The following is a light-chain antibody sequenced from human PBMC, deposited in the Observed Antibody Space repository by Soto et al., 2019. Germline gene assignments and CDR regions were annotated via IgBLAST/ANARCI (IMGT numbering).Light chain of an antibody. J-gene: IGLJ1*01. CDR3: SSYTSSSTLV. CDR1: ISDVGVYNY. V-gene: IGLV2-14*01. CDR2: EFS. Sequence: QSVLTHPASVSRSPGHSITISFTGTISDVGVYNYVSWYQQHPVKAPKLMIYEFSNRPSGFSNRFSGSKYGNTSSLTISGLQAEDEADYYCSSYTSSSTLVFGTGTRV.